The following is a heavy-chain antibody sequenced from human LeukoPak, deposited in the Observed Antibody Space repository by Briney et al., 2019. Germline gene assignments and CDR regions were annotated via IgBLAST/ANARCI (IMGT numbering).Heavy chain of an antibody. CDR3: ATDLDSSFDS. D-gene: IGHD3-22*01. CDR1: GFTFSSYW. J-gene: IGHJ3*02. V-gene: IGHV3-74*01. CDR2: SNSDGSDT. Sequence: GGSLRLSCAASGFTFSSYWMYWGRQAPGKGLGWVSRSNSDGSDTNYADSVKGRFTISRDNSTNTLYLQMNSLRAEDPAAYDFATDLDSSFDSWGQGTMVTVSS.